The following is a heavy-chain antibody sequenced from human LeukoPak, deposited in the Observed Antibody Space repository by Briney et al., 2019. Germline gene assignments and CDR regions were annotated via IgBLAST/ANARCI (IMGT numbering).Heavy chain of an antibody. V-gene: IGHV3-21*01. D-gene: IGHD6-13*01. J-gene: IGHJ4*02. CDR1: GFTFSNFA. CDR3: ARIGAGSSRHY. Sequence: EGSLRLSCAASGFTFSNFAMTWVRQAPGKGLEWVSSIVGSSSTYYADSLKGRFTISRDNAKNSLYLQLNSLRAEDTAVYYRARIGAGSSRHYWGQGTLVTVSS. CDR2: IVGSSST.